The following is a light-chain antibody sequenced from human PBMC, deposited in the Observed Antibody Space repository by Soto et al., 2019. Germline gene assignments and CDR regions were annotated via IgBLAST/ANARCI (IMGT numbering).Light chain of an antibody. V-gene: IGKV3-20*01. J-gene: IGKJ1*01. CDR2: GAS. CDR1: QSVTSTY. CDR3: QQYAYPPWT. Sequence: DTVLTQSPGNLSLSPGERATLSCRASQSVTSTYLAWYQHRPGQAPRLLIYGASTRATGIPDRFSGSGSGTAFTLTISRLETEDFAVYYCQQYAYPPWTFGHGTKVEIK.